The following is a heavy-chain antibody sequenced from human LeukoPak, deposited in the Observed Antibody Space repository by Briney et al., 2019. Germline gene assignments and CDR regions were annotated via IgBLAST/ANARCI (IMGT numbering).Heavy chain of an antibody. CDR3: ARVSIAVAGTFKEGTDY. CDR2: INPNSGGT. V-gene: IGHV1-2*02. J-gene: IGHJ4*02. Sequence: GASVKVSCKASGYTFTGYYMHWVRQAPGQGLEWMGWINPNSGGTNYAQKFQGRVTMTRDTSISTAYMELSRLRSDDTAVYYCARVSIAVAGTFKEGTDYWGQGTLVTVSS. CDR1: GYTFTGYY. D-gene: IGHD6-19*01.